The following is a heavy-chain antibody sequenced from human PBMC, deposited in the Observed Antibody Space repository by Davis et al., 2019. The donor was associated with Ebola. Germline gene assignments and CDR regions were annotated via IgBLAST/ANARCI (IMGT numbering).Heavy chain of an antibody. D-gene: IGHD6-19*01. CDR3: TKDGGWEGGGYFDL. V-gene: IGHV4-59*12. CDR1: GASISSYY. CDR2: IYYSGST. Sequence: SETLSLTCTVSGASISSYYWSWIRQPPGKGLEWIGYIYYSGSTNYNPSLKSRVTISVDTSKNQFSLKLSSVAAADTAVYYWTKDGGWEGGGYFDLWGRGTLVTVSS. J-gene: IGHJ2*01.